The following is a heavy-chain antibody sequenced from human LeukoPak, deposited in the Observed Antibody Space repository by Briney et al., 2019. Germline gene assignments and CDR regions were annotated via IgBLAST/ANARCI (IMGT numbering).Heavy chain of an antibody. CDR2: ISAYNGNT. CDR3: ARDNSRGSSGYYASSGY. D-gene: IGHD3-22*01. V-gene: IGHV1-18*01. J-gene: IGHJ4*02. CDR1: GYTFTSYG. Sequence: ASVKVSCKASGYTFTSYGISWVRQAPGQGLEWMGWISAYNGNTNYAQKLQGRVTMSTDTSTSTAYMELRSLRSDDTAVYYCARDNSRGSSGYYASSGYWGQGTLVTVSS.